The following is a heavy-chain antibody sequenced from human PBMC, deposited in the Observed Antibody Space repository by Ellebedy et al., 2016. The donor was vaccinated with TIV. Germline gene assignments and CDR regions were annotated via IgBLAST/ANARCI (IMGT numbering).Heavy chain of an antibody. V-gene: IGHV4-59*01. CDR1: GGSISSYY. CDR3: ACMGIAAAGTVDS. CDR2: IYYSGST. J-gene: IGHJ4*02. Sequence: SETLSLXXTVSGGSISSYYWSWIRQPPGKGLEWIGYIYYSGSTNYNPSLKSRVTISVDTSKNQFSLKLSSVTAADTAVYYCACMGIAAAGTVDSWGQGTLVTVSS. D-gene: IGHD6-13*01.